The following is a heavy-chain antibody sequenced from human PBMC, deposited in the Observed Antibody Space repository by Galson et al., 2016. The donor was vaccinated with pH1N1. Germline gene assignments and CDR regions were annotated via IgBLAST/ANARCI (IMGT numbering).Heavy chain of an antibody. J-gene: IGHJ4*01. CDR1: GCTFSSFG. Sequence: SCKASGCTFSSFGISWVRQAPGQGLEWMGGIIGMFAKTNYAQKFQGRVTITADELTSTAYMDLSSLTSEDTAVYYCARSPGYMVTALDNWGHGTLVTVSS. D-gene: IGHD2-21*02. V-gene: IGHV1-69*01. CDR2: IIGMFAKT. CDR3: ARSPGYMVTALDN.